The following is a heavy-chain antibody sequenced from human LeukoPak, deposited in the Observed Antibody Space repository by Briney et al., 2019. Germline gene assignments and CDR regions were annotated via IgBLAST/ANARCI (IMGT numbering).Heavy chain of an antibody. D-gene: IGHD3-3*01. CDR1: GYTFTSYY. J-gene: IGHJ4*02. CDR3: ARGQSYYDFWSGFYDY. V-gene: IGHV1-2*02. Sequence: ASVKVSCKASGYTFTSYYMHWVRQAPGQGLEWMGWITPNSGGTNYAQKFQGRVTMTRDTSISTAYMELSRLRSDDTAVYYCARGQSYYDFWSGFYDYWGQGTLVTVSS. CDR2: ITPNSGGT.